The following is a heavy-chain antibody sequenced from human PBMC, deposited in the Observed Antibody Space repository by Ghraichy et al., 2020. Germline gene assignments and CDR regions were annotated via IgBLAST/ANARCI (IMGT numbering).Heavy chain of an antibody. CDR2: IDWSGENS. J-gene: IGHJ4*02. V-gene: IGHV3-20*04. Sequence: GGSLRLSCAASGFTFDGYGFSWVRQAPGKGLEWVSGIDWSGENSGYADSVKGRFTISRDNAKNSVFLQVNSLRAEDTAFYYCVRGYSNSRFDSWGQGTLVTVSS. D-gene: IGHD2/OR15-2a*01. CDR1: GFTFDGYG. CDR3: VRGYSNSRFDS.